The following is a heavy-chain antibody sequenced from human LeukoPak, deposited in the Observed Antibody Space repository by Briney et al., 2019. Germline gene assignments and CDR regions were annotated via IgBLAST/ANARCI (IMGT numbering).Heavy chain of an antibody. CDR1: GGSFSDYH. CDR2: ITDRGST. Sequence: SETLSLTCAVYGGSFSDYHWSWIRQPPGKGLEWIGEITDRGSTTYNASLKSRVTISAGTSKNQFSVKLHSVTAADTAVYYCARLYRTVRGVIRKHNWFDPWGQGTLVTVSS. CDR3: ARLYRTVRGVIRKHNWFDP. V-gene: IGHV4-34*01. J-gene: IGHJ5*02. D-gene: IGHD3-10*01.